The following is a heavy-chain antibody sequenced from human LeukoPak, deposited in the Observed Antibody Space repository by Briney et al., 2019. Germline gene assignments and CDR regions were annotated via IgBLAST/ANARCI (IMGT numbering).Heavy chain of an antibody. CDR3: AREKRYDDFDY. J-gene: IGHJ4*02. CDR2: INGDGSRT. CDR1: GFTFSDYW. V-gene: IGHV3-74*01. Sequence: GGSLRLTYAASGFTFSDYWMHWVRQAPGKGLVWVSRINGDGSRTGYADSVKGRITISRDNAKNTLHLQMNSLRAEDTAVYYCAREKRYDDFDYWGQGTLVTVSS. D-gene: IGHD5-12*01.